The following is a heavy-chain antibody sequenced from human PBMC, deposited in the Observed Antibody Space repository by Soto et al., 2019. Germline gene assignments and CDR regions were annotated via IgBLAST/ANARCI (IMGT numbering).Heavy chain of an antibody. V-gene: IGHV3-7*01. Sequence: EVQLVESGGGLVQPGGSLRLSCAASGFTFSGYWMGWVRQAPGKGLEWVASIMKDGGEKKYVDSVRGRFTISRDNVSNSLFLPTDRLRVEETAIYYCTRARDYYKAAYWGSGPGVTVSS. D-gene: IGHD3-22*01. CDR2: IMKDGGEK. CDR1: GFTFSGYW. J-gene: IGHJ4*01. CDR3: TRARDYYKAAY.